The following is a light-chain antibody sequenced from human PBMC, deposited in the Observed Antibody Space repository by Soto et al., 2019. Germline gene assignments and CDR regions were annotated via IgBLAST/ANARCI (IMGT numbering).Light chain of an antibody. J-gene: IGLJ2*01. Sequence: QSALTQPASVSGSPGQSITISCTGTSSDVGGYNYVSWYQQHPGKAPKLMIYDVGNRPSGVFNRFSGSKSGNTASLTISGLQAEDEADYYCSSYTTSSHVVFGGGTKLTVL. CDR2: DVG. CDR1: SSDVGGYNY. V-gene: IGLV2-14*01. CDR3: SSYTTSSHVV.